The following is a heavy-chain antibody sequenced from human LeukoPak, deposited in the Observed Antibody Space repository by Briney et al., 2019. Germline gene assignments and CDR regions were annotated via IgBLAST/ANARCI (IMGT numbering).Heavy chain of an antibody. D-gene: IGHD5-24*01. CDR3: ARGLRDGYNDDAFDI. Sequence: SVKASCKASGGTFSIYAISWVRQAPGQGLEWMGGIIPIFGTANYAQKFQGRVTITADESTSTAYMELSSLRSEDTAVYYCARGLRDGYNDDAFDIWGQGTMVTVSS. V-gene: IGHV1-69*01. CDR1: GGTFSIYA. J-gene: IGHJ3*02. CDR2: IIPIFGTA.